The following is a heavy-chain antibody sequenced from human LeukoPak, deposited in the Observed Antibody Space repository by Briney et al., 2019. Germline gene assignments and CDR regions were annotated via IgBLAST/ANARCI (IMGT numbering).Heavy chain of an antibody. Sequence: GESLKISCQGSGYSFTNYWIGWVRQMPGKGLEWMGIIYPGDSATRYSPSFQGQVTISADKSITTAYLQWSSLKASDTAMYYCARAASYVAGAGHDAFDIWGQGTMVTVSS. D-gene: IGHD6-13*01. CDR3: ARAASYVAGAGHDAFDI. J-gene: IGHJ3*02. CDR2: IYPGDSAT. CDR1: GYSFTNYW. V-gene: IGHV5-51*01.